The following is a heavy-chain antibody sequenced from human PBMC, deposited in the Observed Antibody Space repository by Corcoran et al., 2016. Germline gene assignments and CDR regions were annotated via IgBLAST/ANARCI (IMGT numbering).Heavy chain of an antibody. J-gene: IGHJ4*02. CDR2: IYPSDSDT. D-gene: IGHD6-19*01. CDR1: GYSFTSYW. V-gene: IGHV5-51*01. Sequence: EVQLVQSGAEVKKPGESLKISCKGSGYSFTSYWIGWVRQMPGKGLEWMGIIYPSDSDTRYSPSFQGQVTISAVKSISTAYLQWSSLKASETARYYCARFGGSRGWSWGFDYWGQGTLVTVSS. CDR3: ARFGGSRGWSWGFDY.